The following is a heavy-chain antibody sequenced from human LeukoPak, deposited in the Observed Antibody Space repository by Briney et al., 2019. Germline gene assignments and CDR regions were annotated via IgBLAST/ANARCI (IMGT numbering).Heavy chain of an antibody. J-gene: IGHJ4*02. CDR3: ARIYPRLAAAGN. Sequence: TGGSLRLSCAASGFTVSSNYMSWVRQAPGKGLEWVSVIYSGGSTYYADSVKGRFTISRDNSKNTLYLQMNSLGADDTAVYYCARIYPRLAAAGNWGQGTLVTVSS. CDR2: IYSGGST. CDR1: GFTVSSNY. D-gene: IGHD6-13*01. V-gene: IGHV3-66*01.